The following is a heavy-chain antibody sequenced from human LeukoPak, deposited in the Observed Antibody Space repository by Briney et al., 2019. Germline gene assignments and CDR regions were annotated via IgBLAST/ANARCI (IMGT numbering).Heavy chain of an antibody. CDR3: ARGGGLDV. CDR2: ISDDGSNK. Sequence: PGGSLRLSCAASGFTFSSYAMHWVRQAPGKGLEWMAVISDDGSNKYYADSVKGRFTISRDNSKNTLCLQMNSLRAEDTALYYCARGGGLDVWGQGATVTVSS. J-gene: IGHJ6*02. CDR1: GFTFSSYA. V-gene: IGHV3-30*04. D-gene: IGHD3-16*01.